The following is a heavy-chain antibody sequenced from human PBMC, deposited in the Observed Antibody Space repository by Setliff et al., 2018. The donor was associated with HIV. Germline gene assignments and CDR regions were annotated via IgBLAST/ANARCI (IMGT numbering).Heavy chain of an antibody. J-gene: IGHJ4*02. CDR1: GFNFNTYS. CDR2: ISSSGTYI. D-gene: IGHD6-19*01. V-gene: IGHV3-21*01. CDR3: TRMIPPRSNRFSSGWFDY. Sequence: GSLRLSCAASGFNFNTYSMSWVRQAPGKGLEWVSSISSSGTYIYYADSMKGRFTISRDKAGNSLYLQLNNVRAEDTAVYYCTRMIPPRSNRFSSGWFDYWGQGTVVTVS.